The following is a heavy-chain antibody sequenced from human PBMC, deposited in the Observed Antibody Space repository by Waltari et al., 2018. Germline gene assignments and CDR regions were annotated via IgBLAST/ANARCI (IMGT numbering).Heavy chain of an antibody. CDR1: GFTFSRYG. CDR2: ISYDGSIK. J-gene: IGHJ4*02. V-gene: IGHV3-30*18. D-gene: IGHD2-2*01. CDR3: AKGLRILAGAIDY. Sequence: QVQLVESGGGVVQPGRSLRLSCAASGFTFSRYGMHWVRQAPGKGLEWVAVISYDGSIKYFADSVKGRFTISRDNSKNTLYLQMNSLRADDTAVYYCAKGLRILAGAIDYWGQGTLVTVSS.